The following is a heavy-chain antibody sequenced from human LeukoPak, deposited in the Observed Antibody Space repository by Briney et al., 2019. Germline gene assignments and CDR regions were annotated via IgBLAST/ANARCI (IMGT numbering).Heavy chain of an antibody. CDR3: AREGGSSSSIDY. J-gene: IGHJ4*02. V-gene: IGHV3-48*03. D-gene: IGHD6-6*01. CDR1: GFTFSSYE. Sequence: GGSLRLSCAASGFTFSSYEMNWVRQAPGKGLEWVSYISSSGSTIYYADSVKGRFTISRDNAKNSLYLQMNSLRAEDTAVYYCAREGGSSSSIDYWGQGTLVTVSS. CDR2: ISSSGSTI.